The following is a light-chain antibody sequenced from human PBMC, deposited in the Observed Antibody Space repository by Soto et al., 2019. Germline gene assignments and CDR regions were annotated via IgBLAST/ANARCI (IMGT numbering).Light chain of an antibody. CDR1: SSDVGGYNY. CDR3: SSYTSSSTPLV. J-gene: IGLJ3*02. V-gene: IGLV2-14*01. CDR2: DVS. Sequence: QPVLTQPASVSGSPGQSITISCTGTSSDVGGYNYVSWYQQHPGKAPKLMIYDVSNRPSGVSNRFSGSKSGNTASLTISGLQAEDEADYYCSSYTSSSTPLVFGGGTKLTVL.